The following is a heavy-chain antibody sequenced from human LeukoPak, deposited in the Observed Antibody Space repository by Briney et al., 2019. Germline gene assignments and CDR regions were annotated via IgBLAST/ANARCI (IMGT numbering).Heavy chain of an antibody. D-gene: IGHD2-15*01. J-gene: IGHJ3*02. CDR3: ARVVAARGDAFDI. CDR2: IIPILGIA. V-gene: IGHV1-69*04. CDR1: GGTFSSYA. Sequence: SVKVSCKASGGTFSSYAISWVRQAPGQGLEWMGRIIPILGIANYAQKFQGRVTITADKSTSTAYMELSSLRSEDTAVYYCARVVAARGDAFDIWGQGTMVTVSS.